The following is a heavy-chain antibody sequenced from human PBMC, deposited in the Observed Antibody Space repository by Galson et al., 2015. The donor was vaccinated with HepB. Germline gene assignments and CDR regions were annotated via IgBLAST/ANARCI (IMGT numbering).Heavy chain of an antibody. J-gene: IGHJ4*02. CDR3: ARFPSSSYDILTGYYDY. Sequence: QSGAEVKKPGESLKISCKGSGYSFTSYWIGWVRQMPGKGLEWMGIIYPGDSDTRYSPSFQGQVTISADKSISTAYLQWSSLKASDTAMYYCARFPSSSYDILTGYYDYWGQGTLVTVSS. D-gene: IGHD3-9*01. V-gene: IGHV5-51*01. CDR2: IYPGDSDT. CDR1: GYSFTSYW.